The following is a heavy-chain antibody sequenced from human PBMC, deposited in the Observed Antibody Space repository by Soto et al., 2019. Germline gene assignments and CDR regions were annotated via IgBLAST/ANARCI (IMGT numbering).Heavy chain of an antibody. V-gene: IGHV3-9*01. CDR1: GFTFDDYT. D-gene: IGHD3-22*01. Sequence: EEQLVESGGGLVQPGRSLRLSCAGSGFTFDDYTMHWVRQAPGKGLEWVAGITLSSLNIAYADSVKGRFTISRDNAKNSLYLQMSSLRPEDTALYYCAKDWEVVSGNGAFDVWGRGTMVTVSS. CDR2: ITLSSLNI. CDR3: AKDWEVVSGNGAFDV. J-gene: IGHJ3*01.